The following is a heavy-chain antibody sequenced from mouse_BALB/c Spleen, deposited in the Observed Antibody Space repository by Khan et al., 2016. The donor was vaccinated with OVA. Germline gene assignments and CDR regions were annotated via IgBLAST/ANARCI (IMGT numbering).Heavy chain of an antibody. CDR2: ISPCTGDT. CDR1: GYTFTNFC. Sequence: QVQLQQSGAELVKPGASVKMSCKASGYTFTNFCIHWVKQRHGKGLEWIGDISPCTGDTNYNQNFKDKATLTVDKSSSTAYMQLSRLTSEDSAVYYCARGGLHYGFAYWGQGTLVTVSA. V-gene: IGHV1-7*01. CDR3: ARGGLHYGFAY. J-gene: IGHJ3*01. D-gene: IGHD1-1*01.